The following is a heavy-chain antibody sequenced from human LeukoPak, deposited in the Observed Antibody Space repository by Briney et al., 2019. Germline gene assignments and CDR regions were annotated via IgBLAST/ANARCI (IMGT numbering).Heavy chain of an antibody. D-gene: IGHD6-19*01. CDR2: IYHSGST. CDR3: ARADQRLYTSGWTYYFDY. V-gene: IGHV4-30-2*01. Sequence: SQTLSLTCTVSGGSISSGGYYWSWIRQPPGKGLEWIGYIYHSGSTYYNPSLKSRVTISVDRSKNQFSLKLSSVTAADTAVYYCARADQRLYTSGWTYYFDYWGQGTLVTVSS. CDR1: GGSISSGGYY. J-gene: IGHJ4*02.